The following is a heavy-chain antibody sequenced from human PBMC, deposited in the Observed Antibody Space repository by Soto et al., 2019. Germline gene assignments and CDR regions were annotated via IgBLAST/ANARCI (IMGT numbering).Heavy chain of an antibody. V-gene: IGHV3-66*01. D-gene: IGHD2-2*01. Sequence: EVQLVESGGGLVQPGGSLRLSCAASGFTVSSNYMSWVRQAPGKGLEWVSVIYSGGSTYYADSVKGRFTISRDNSKNTLYLQMNSLRAEDTAVYYCARDVLPDIVVVPGLMDVWGKGTTVTVSS. CDR3: ARDVLPDIVVVPGLMDV. J-gene: IGHJ6*04. CDR2: IYSGGST. CDR1: GFTVSSNY.